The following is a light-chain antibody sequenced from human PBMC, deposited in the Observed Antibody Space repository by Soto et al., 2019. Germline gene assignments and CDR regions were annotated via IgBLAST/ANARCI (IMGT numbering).Light chain of an antibody. V-gene: IGKV1-5*01. Sequence: DIQMTQSPSTLSASVGDRVTITCRASQSINNWLAWYQQKPGKAPKFLIYDASNLESGVPSRFSGSASGTEFTLTISILQPDDFSTYYFQQYDNYPLTFGGGTKLDI. CDR3: QQYDNYPLT. CDR1: QSINNW. CDR2: DAS. J-gene: IGKJ4*01.